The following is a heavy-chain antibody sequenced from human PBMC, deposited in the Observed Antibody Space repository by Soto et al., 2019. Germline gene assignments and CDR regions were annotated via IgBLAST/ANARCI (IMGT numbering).Heavy chain of an antibody. CDR2: IYNGGSA. J-gene: IGHJ4*02. V-gene: IGHV3-66*04. Sequence: EVQLVESGGGLVQPGGSLRLSCAASGFTVSSNYKSWVRQAPEKELEWVSVIYNGGSAYYADSVKGRFTISRDNSKNTLYLQMNSLRAEDTAVYYCARHGYSYGGGYFDYWGQGTLVTVSS. CDR1: GFTVSSNY. CDR3: ARHGYSYGGGYFDY. D-gene: IGHD5-18*01.